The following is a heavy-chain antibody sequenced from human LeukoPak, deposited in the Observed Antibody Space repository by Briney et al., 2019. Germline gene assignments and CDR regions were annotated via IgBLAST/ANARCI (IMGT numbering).Heavy chain of an antibody. Sequence: PSETLSLTCTVSGGSISSYYWSWIRQPAGKGLEWIGRIYTSGSTNYNPSLKSRVTMSVDTSKNQFSLKLSSVTAADTAVYYCAGNFLYCTNVVCYDYWGQGTLVTVSS. CDR2: IYTSGST. CDR1: GGSISSYY. D-gene: IGHD2-8*01. V-gene: IGHV4-4*07. J-gene: IGHJ4*02. CDR3: AGNFLYCTNVVCYDY.